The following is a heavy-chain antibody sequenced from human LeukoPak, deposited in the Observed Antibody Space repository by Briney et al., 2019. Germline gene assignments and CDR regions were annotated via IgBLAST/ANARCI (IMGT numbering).Heavy chain of an antibody. Sequence: GGSLRLSCAASGFTLSTHWMHWVRQAPGKGLVWVSRINGDGTTTSYADSVKGRFTITRVNAKSTLYLEMDSLRAEDTAIYYCARRWYTGTYYYFDLWGQGTLVTVSS. V-gene: IGHV3-74*01. CDR2: INGDGTTT. CDR3: ARRWYTGTYYYFDL. D-gene: IGHD1-26*01. CDR1: GFTLSTHW. J-gene: IGHJ4*02.